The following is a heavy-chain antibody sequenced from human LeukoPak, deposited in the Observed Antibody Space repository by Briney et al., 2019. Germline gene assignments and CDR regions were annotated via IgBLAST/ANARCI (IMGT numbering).Heavy chain of an antibody. D-gene: IGHD2-15*01. CDR1: GVSISSSSYY. V-gene: IGHV4-39*01. J-gene: IGHJ4*02. CDR2: IYYSGST. CDR3: ASVADSGGFDY. Sequence: KPSETLSLTCTVSGVSISSSSYYWGWIRQPPGKGLEWIGSIYYSGSTYYNPSLKSRVTISVDTSKNQFSLKLSSVTAADTAVYYCASVADSGGFDYWGQGTLVTVSS.